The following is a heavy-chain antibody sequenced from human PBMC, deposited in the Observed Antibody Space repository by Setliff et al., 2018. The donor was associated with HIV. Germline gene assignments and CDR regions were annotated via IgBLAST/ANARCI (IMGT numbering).Heavy chain of an antibody. CDR2: ISPDGSAT. J-gene: IGHJ4*02. Sequence: GGSLRLSCAASGFTFSSAWMGWVRQAPAKGLEWVANISPDGSATYYVDSVKGRFTISRDNSKNTLNLQMNSLRAEDTAVYYCASGYSSSSPRRDYWGQGTLVTVSS. CDR3: ASGYSSSSPRRDY. CDR1: GFTFSSAW. D-gene: IGHD6-6*01. V-gene: IGHV3-7*03.